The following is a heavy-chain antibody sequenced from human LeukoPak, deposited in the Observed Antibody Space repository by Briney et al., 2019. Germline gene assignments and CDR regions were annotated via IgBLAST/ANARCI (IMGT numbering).Heavy chain of an antibody. D-gene: IGHD3-22*01. V-gene: IGHV3-74*01. CDR3: ATGNYYDSRGYYTFGH. J-gene: IGHJ4*02. CDR2: INGDGTIT. CDR1: EFTFDKYW. Sequence: GGSLRLSCAASEFTFDKYWLHWVRQAPGKGLVWVSRINGDGTITSYADSVKGAFIISRDNAKNTLYLQVSSLRAEDTAVYYCATGNYYDSRGYYTFGHWGQGTLVTVSS.